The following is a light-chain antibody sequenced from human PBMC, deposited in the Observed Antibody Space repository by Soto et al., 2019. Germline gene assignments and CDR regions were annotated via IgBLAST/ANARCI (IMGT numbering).Light chain of an antibody. J-gene: IGLJ2*01. CDR2: DVS. CDR3: TSYTSSSTLEV. Sequence: QSALTQPASVSGSPGQSITISCTRTSSDVGGYNYVSWYQQHPGKAPKLMIYDVSYRPSGVSNRFSGSKSGNTASLTISGLQAEDEADYYCTSYTSSSTLEVFGGGTKLTVL. V-gene: IGLV2-14*01. CDR1: SSDVGGYNY.